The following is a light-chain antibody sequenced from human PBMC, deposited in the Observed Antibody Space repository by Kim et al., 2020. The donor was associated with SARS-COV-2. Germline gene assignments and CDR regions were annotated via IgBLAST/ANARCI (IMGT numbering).Light chain of an antibody. CDR2: GAS. CDR3: QQYGSSWT. J-gene: IGKJ1*01. CDR1: QTVDSDY. Sequence: EIVLTQSPGTLSLSPGERATLSCRASQTVDSDYLGWYQKKPGQAPRLLIYGASSRATGIPERFSGSGSGTDFTLTINRLEPEDFAVYYCQQYGSSWTFGQRTKVDIK. V-gene: IGKV3-20*01.